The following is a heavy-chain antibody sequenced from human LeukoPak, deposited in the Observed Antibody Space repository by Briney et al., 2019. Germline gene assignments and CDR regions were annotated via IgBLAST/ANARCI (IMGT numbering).Heavy chain of an antibody. CDR3: ATRSYDSSGPSDY. D-gene: IGHD3-22*01. J-gene: IGHJ4*02. Sequence: ASVRVSCKVSGYTLTELSMHWVRQAPGKGLEWMGGFDPEDGETIYAQKFQGRVTMTEDTSTDTAYMELSSLRSEDTAVYYCATRSYDSSGPSDYWGQGTLVTVSS. CDR2: FDPEDGET. V-gene: IGHV1-24*01. CDR1: GYTLTELS.